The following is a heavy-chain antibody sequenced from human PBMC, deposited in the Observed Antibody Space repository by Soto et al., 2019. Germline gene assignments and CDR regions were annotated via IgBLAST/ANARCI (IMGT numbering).Heavy chain of an antibody. Sequence: QVQLVESGGGVVQPGRSLRLSCAASGFTFSSYGMHWVRQAPGKGLEWVAVISYDGSNKYYADSVKGRFTISRDNSMHTLYLQMNSLRAEDTAVYYCAKDSTVVVTAIGSWYFDLWGRGTLVTVSS. CDR3: AKDSTVVVTAIGSWYFDL. CDR2: ISYDGSNK. V-gene: IGHV3-30*18. J-gene: IGHJ2*01. D-gene: IGHD2-21*02. CDR1: GFTFSSYG.